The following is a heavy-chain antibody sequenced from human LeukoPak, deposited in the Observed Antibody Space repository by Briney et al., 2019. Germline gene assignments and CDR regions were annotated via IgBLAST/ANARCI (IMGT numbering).Heavy chain of an antibody. CDR2: FYYSGST. Sequence: SETLSLTCTVSGGSISSSSYYWGWIRQPPGKGLEWVGYFYYSGSTNYNPSLKSRVTISVDTSKNQFSLKLSSVTAADTAVYYCSGSYLYSYYYYMDVWSKGTTVTISS. CDR3: SGSYLYSYYYYMDV. J-gene: IGHJ6*03. D-gene: IGHD1-26*01. CDR1: GGSISSSSYY. V-gene: IGHV4-61*05.